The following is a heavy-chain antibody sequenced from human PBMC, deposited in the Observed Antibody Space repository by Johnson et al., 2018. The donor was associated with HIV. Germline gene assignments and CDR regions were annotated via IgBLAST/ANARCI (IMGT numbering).Heavy chain of an antibody. CDR1: GFTFDDYA. CDR3: AKDLRSYGNDAFDI. D-gene: IGHD5-18*01. V-gene: IGHV3-9*01. J-gene: IGHJ3*02. CDR2: ISWNSGSI. Sequence: VQVVESGGGLVQPGRSLRLSCAASGFTFDDYAMHWVRQAPGKGLEWVSGISWNSGSIGYADSVKGRFTISRDNAKNSLYLQMNSLRAEDTALYYCAKDLRSYGNDAFDIWGQGTMVTVSS.